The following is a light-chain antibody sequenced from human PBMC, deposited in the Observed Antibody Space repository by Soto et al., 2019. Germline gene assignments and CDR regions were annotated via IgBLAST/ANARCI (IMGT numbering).Light chain of an antibody. CDR1: TSDVGSYNL. Sequence: QSALTQPASASGSPGQSITISCTGTTSDVGSYNLVSWYQQHPGKAPKLMIYEGSKRPSGVSNRFSGSKSGNTASLTISGLQAEDEADYYCCSYATGSTVLFGGGTKLTVL. CDR3: CSYATGSTVL. V-gene: IGLV2-23*01. J-gene: IGLJ2*01. CDR2: EGS.